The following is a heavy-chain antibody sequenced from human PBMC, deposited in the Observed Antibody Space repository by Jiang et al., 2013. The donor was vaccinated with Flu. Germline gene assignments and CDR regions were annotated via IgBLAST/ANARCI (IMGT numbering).Heavy chain of an antibody. CDR3: ARRIQLWRGAFDI. CDR2: INHSGST. Sequence: LLKPSETLSLTCAVYGGSFSGYYWSWIRQPPGKGLEWIGEINHSGSTNYNPSLKSRVTISVDTSKNQFSLKLSSVTAADTAVYYCARRIQLWRGAFDIWGQGTMVTVSS. V-gene: IGHV4-34*01. CDR1: GGSFSGYY. D-gene: IGHD5-18*01. J-gene: IGHJ3*02.